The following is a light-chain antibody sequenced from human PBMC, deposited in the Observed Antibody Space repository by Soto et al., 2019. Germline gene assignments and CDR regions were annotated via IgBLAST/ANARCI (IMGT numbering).Light chain of an antibody. CDR1: SXDVGGYNY. CDR2: EVT. V-gene: IGLV2-14*01. Sequence: QSALTQPASVSGSPGQSITISCTGTSXDVGGYNYVSWYQQHQGKAPKLIIYEVTNRPSGISNRFSGSKSGNTASLTISGLQAEDEADFYCSSYTTSSILYVFGTGSKVTVL. J-gene: IGLJ1*01. CDR3: SSYTTSSILYV.